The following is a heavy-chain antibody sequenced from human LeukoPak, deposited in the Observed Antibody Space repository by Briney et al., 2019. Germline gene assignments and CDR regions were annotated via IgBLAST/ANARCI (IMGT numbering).Heavy chain of an antibody. CDR3: ARERRLVATIHYYYYYYMDV. CDR2: IKQDESEK. D-gene: IGHD5-12*01. CDR1: GFTFSSYW. J-gene: IGHJ6*03. V-gene: IGHV3-7*01. Sequence: GGSLRISCAASGFTFSSYWMSWVRQAPGKGLEWGANIKQDESEKNYVDSVKGQFNISRDNAKNSLYLQMDSLRDEDTAVYYCARERRLVATIHYYYYYYMDVWGKGTTVTVSS.